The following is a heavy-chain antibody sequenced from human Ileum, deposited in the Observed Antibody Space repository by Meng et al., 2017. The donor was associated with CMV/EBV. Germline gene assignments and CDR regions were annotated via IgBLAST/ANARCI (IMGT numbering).Heavy chain of an antibody. CDR3: ARAPYYDFWSGYFADP. Sequence: SGGTLCSYAISWVRQAPGQGLEWMGGIIPIFGTANYAQKFQGRVTITTDESTSTAYMELSSLRSEDTAVYYCARAPYYDFWSGYFADPWGQGTLVTVSS. J-gene: IGHJ5*02. CDR1: GGTLCSYA. V-gene: IGHV1-69*05. D-gene: IGHD3-3*01. CDR2: IIPIFGTA.